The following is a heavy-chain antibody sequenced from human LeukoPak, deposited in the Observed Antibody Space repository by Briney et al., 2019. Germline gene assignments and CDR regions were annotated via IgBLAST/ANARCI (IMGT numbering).Heavy chain of an antibody. J-gene: IGHJ4*02. CDR1: GGTFSSYA. CDR3: ARGQYYYYSSGYSLPDY. Sequence: SVKVSCKASGGTFSSYAISWVRQAPGQGLEWMGGIIPIFGTANYAQKFQGRVTITADESTSTAYMELSSLRSEDTAVYYCARGQYYYYSSGYSLPDYWGQGTLVTVSS. D-gene: IGHD3-22*01. CDR2: IIPIFGTA. V-gene: IGHV1-69*01.